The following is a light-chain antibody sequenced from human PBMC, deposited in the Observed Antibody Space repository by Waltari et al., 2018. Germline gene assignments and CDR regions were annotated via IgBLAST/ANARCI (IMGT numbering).Light chain of an antibody. CDR3: QQSKSWPLT. J-gene: IGKJ4*01. CDR1: QRVGVY. V-gene: IGKV3-11*01. Sequence: EIVLTQSPATLSFYPGERAPLTCRASQRVGVYLAWYQQKPGQAPRLILYDASNRATGIPGRFSGSGSGTEFTLTISSLEPEDVAVYYCQQSKSWPLTFGGGTKVEIK. CDR2: DAS.